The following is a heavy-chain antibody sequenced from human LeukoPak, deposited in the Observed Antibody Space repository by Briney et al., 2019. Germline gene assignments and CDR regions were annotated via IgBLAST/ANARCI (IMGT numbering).Heavy chain of an antibody. D-gene: IGHD6-19*01. CDR2: IWYDGSKK. J-gene: IGHJ1*01. Sequence: GGSLKLSCAASGFTFSRYGMHWVRQAPGKGLEWVAVIWYDGSKKNYADSVKGRFTISRDNSKNTLNLQMTSLRAEDTAVYYCARVSEDYSSGWYEEYFQYWGQGTLVIVSS. CDR3: ARVSEDYSSGWYEEYFQY. CDR1: GFTFSRYG. V-gene: IGHV3-33*01.